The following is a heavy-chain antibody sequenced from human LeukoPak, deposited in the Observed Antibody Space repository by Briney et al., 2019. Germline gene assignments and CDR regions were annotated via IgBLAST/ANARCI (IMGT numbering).Heavy chain of an antibody. V-gene: IGHV1-69*04. CDR1: GGTFSSYA. D-gene: IGHD6-25*01. CDR3: ARGGFYYYYGMDV. J-gene: IGHJ6*02. CDR2: IIPILGIA. Sequence: GASVKVSCKASGGTFSSYAISWVRQAPGQGLEWMGRIIPILGIANYAQKFQGRVTMTRNTSISTAYMELSSLRSEDTAVYYCARGGFYYYYGMDVWGQGTTVTVSS.